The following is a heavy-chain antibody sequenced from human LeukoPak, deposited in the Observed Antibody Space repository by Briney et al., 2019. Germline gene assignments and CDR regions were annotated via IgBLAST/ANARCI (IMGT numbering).Heavy chain of an antibody. CDR3: ARGNIAVAGGNWFDP. J-gene: IGHJ5*02. CDR2: INHSGST. Sequence: SETLSLTCAVYGGSFSGYYWSWIRQPPGKGLEWIGEINHSGSTNYDPSLKSRVTISVDTSKNQFSLKLSSVTAADTAVYYCARGNIAVAGGNWFDPWGQGTLVTVSS. D-gene: IGHD6-19*01. CDR1: GGSFSGYY. V-gene: IGHV4-34*01.